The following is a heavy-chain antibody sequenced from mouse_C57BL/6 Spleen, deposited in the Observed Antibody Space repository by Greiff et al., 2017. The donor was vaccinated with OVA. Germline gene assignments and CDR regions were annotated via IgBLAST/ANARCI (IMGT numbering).Heavy chain of an antibody. Sequence: VQLQQSGPELVKPGASVKISCKASGYTFTDYYMNWVKQSHGKSLEWIGDINPNNGGTSYNQKFKGKATLTVDKSSSTAYMELRSLTSEDSAVYYCARGVGWDLYYFDYWGQGTTLTVSS. CDR1: GYTFTDYY. V-gene: IGHV1-26*01. CDR3: ARGVGWDLYYFDY. D-gene: IGHD1-1*02. CDR2: INPNNGGT. J-gene: IGHJ2*01.